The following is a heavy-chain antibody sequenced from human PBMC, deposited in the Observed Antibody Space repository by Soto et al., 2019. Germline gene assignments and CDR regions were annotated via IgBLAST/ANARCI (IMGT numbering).Heavy chain of an antibody. V-gene: IGHV4-59*01. D-gene: IGHD6-19*01. Sequence: QVQLQESGPGLVKPSETLSLTCAVSGASITQYYWNWIRQSPGRGLAWIVSFSSTGSTVYNPSLRGRVTIFLDTSKNQFSLTVNSVTAADTAVYYCARGGGSPYHNHEFDFWGQGTLVTVSS. CDR1: GASITQYY. J-gene: IGHJ4*02. CDR2: FSSTGST. CDR3: ARGGGSPYHNHEFDF.